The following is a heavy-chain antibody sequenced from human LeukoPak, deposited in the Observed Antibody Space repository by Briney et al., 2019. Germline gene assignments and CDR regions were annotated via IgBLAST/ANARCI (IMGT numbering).Heavy chain of an antibody. V-gene: IGHV1-69*05. CDR1: GYTFTSYD. CDR3: ARGSYGYEFYFDY. J-gene: IGHJ4*02. Sequence: SVKVSCKASGYTFTSYDINWVRQAPGQGLEWMGRIIPIFGTANYAQKFQGRVTITTDESTSTAYMELSSLRSEDTAVYYCARGSYGYEFYFDYWGQGTLVTVSS. D-gene: IGHD5-18*01. CDR2: IIPIFGTA.